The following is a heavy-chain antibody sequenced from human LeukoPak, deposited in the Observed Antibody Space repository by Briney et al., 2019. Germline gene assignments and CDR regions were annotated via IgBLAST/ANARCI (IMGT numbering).Heavy chain of an antibody. Sequence: GGSLRLTCAASGFTFGSYAMNWVRQAPGKGLQWVSTIGRTGDNTYYAESLKGRFTISRDNSKNTLYLQIKSLRADDTAVYYCAREGVAATPYRDYWGQGTLVTVSS. CDR2: IGRTGDNT. V-gene: IGHV3-23*01. CDR3: AREGVAATPYRDY. D-gene: IGHD2-15*01. CDR1: GFTFGSYA. J-gene: IGHJ4*02.